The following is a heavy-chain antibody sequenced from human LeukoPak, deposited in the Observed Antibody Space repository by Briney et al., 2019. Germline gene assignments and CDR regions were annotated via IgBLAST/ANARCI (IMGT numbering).Heavy chain of an antibody. CDR1: GGSISSYY. CDR2: IYYSGST. J-gene: IGHJ4*02. Sequence: SETLSLTCTVSGGSISSYYWSWIRQPPGKGLEWIGYIYYSGSTNYNPSLKSRVTISVDTSKNQFSLKLSSVTATDTAVYYCARVLGRPPVVATIDYWGQGTLVTVSS. D-gene: IGHD5-12*01. CDR3: ARVLGRPPVVATIDY. V-gene: IGHV4-59*01.